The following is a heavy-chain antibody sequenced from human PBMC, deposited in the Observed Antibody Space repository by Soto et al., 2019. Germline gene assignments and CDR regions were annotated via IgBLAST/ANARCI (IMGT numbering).Heavy chain of an antibody. V-gene: IGHV4-31*03. CDR2: IYYSGGT. CDR3: ARGGVGANLYSDY. CDR1: GGSISSGGYY. Sequence: PSETLSLTCTVSGGSISSGGYYWSCIRQHPGKGLEWIGYIYYSGGTYYNPSLKSRVTISVDTSKNQFSLKLSSVTAADTAVYYCARGGVGANLYSDYWGQGTLVTVSS. J-gene: IGHJ4*02. D-gene: IGHD1-26*01.